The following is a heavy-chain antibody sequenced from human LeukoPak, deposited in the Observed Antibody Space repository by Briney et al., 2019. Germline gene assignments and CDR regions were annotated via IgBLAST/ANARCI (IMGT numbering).Heavy chain of an antibody. D-gene: IGHD4-11*01. V-gene: IGHV1-69*01. Sequence: SVKVSCKASGGTFSSYAISWVRQAPGQGLEWMGGIIPIFGTANYAQKFQGRVTITADESTSTAYMELSSLRSEDTAVYYCARGPDYSNYPHHYYYYYMDVWGKGTTVTVSS. CDR2: IIPIFGTA. CDR3: ARGPDYSNYPHHYYYYYMDV. CDR1: GGTFSSYA. J-gene: IGHJ6*03.